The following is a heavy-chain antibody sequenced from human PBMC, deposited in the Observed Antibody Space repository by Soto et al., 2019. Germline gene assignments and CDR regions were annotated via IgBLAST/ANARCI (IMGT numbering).Heavy chain of an antibody. CDR1: GFTFIRFD. CDR2: ISSSSSYI. D-gene: IGHD3-10*01. V-gene: IGHV3-21*01. Sequence: GGSLRLSCAASGFTFIRFDMSWVRQAPGKGLEWVSYISSSSSYIYYADSVKGRFTISRDNAKNSLYLQMNSLRAEDTAVYYCARIRPPTNYYGMDVWGQGTTVTVSS. CDR3: ARIRPPTNYYGMDV. J-gene: IGHJ6*02.